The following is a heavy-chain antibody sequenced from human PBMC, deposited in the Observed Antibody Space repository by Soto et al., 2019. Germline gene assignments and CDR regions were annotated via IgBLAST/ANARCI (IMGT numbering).Heavy chain of an antibody. J-gene: IGHJ6*02. CDR2: IYPGDSDT. CDR3: ARHRYDQLLGLMRPLYGMDV. D-gene: IGHD2-2*01. CDR1: GYSFTSYW. V-gene: IGHV5-51*01. Sequence: PGESLKISCKGSGYSFTSYWIGWVRQMPGKGLEWMGIIYPGDSDTRYSPSFQGQVTISADKSISTAYLQWSSLKASDTAMYYCARHRYDQLLGLMRPLYGMDVWGQGTTVTVSS.